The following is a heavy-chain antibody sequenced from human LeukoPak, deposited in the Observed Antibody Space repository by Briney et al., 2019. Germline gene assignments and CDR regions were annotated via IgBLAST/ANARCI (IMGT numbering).Heavy chain of an antibody. CDR1: GYSFTSYW. CDR2: IYPGDSDT. D-gene: IGHD3-3*01. CDR3: ARSSIFPYYDFWSGYYGY. Sequence: GESLKISCKGSGYSFTSYWMGWVRQMPGKGLEWMGIIYPGDSDTRYSPSFQGQVTISADKSISTAYLQWSSLKASDTAMYYCARSSIFPYYDFWSGYYGYWGQGTLVTVSS. J-gene: IGHJ4*02. V-gene: IGHV5-51*01.